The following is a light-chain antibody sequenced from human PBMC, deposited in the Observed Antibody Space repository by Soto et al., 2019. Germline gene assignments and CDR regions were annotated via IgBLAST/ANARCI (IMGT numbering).Light chain of an antibody. CDR3: QQYDELIT. J-gene: IGKJ4*01. CDR2: GAS. V-gene: IGKV1-33*01. CDR1: QDIRKN. Sequence: DIQMTQSPSSLSAYVGDRVTITCQASQDIRKNLNWYQQKPGKAPKLLIYGASNLETGVPSRFSGSGSVTDFTLTIISLQPEDISTYYCQQYDELITFGGGTKVEIK.